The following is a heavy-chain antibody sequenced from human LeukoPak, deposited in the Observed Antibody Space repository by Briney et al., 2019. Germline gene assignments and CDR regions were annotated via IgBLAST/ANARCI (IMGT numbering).Heavy chain of an antibody. CDR3: AKGPMVRGVIEANWFDP. CDR1: GFTFSNYA. J-gene: IGHJ5*02. CDR2: ISGSGGST. V-gene: IGHV3-23*01. Sequence: GSPRLSCAASGFTFSNYAMTWVRQAPGKGLEWVSTISGSGGSTYYADSVKGRFNISRDNSKNTLYLQMNSLRAEDTARYYCAKGPMVRGVIEANWFDPWGQESLASVSS. D-gene: IGHD3-10*01.